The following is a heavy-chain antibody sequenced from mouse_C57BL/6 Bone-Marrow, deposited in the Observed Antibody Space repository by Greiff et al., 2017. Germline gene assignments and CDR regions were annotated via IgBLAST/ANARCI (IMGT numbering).Heavy chain of an antibody. Sequence: QVQLQQSGAELVMPGASVKLSCKASGYTFTSYWMHWVKQRPGQGLEWIGGIDPSDSYTNYNQKVKGKSTLTVDKSPSTAYMQLSSLTSEDSAVYYCARRGPYFDYWGQGTTLTVSS. V-gene: IGHV1-69*01. CDR3: ARRGPYFDY. D-gene: IGHD3-3*01. J-gene: IGHJ2*01. CDR2: IDPSDSYT. CDR1: GYTFTSYW.